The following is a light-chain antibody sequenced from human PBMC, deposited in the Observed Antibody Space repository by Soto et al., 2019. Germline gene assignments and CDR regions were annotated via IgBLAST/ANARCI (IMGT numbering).Light chain of an antibody. Sequence: ALTQPASVSGSPGQSIPISCTGTSSDVGGYNYVSWYQQHPGKAPKLMIYDVSNRPSGVSNRFSGSKSGNTASLTISGXXAEDEADYYCSSYTSSSTVVFGGGTKLTVL. J-gene: IGLJ2*01. V-gene: IGLV2-14*01. CDR2: DVS. CDR3: SSYTSSSTVV. CDR1: SSDVGGYNY.